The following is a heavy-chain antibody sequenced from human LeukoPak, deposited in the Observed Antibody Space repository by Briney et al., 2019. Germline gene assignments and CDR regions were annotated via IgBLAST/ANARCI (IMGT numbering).Heavy chain of an antibody. V-gene: IGHV3-23*01. J-gene: IGHJ2*01. Sequence: GGSLRLSCAASGFTFSTYAMSWVRQAPGKGLQWVSAISGSSGSTYYADSVKGRFTISRDNSKNTLYLQMNSLRAEDTAVYYCARAWWELPHWYFDLWGRGTLVTVSS. D-gene: IGHD1-26*01. CDR2: ISGSSGST. CDR3: ARAWWELPHWYFDL. CDR1: GFTFSTYA.